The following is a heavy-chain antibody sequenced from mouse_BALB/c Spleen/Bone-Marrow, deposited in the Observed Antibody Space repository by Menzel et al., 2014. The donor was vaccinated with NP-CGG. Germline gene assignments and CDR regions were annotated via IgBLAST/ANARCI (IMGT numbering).Heavy chain of an antibody. Sequence: VQLQQSGAELAKPGASVKMSCKASGYTFTSYWMHWVKQRPGQGLEWIGYINPTSGYTEYNQKFKDKATLTADKSSSTAYMQLGSLTSEDSAVYYCATGYYAMDSWGQGSPVTVSS. V-gene: IGHV1-7*01. CDR2: INPTSGYT. CDR1: GYTFTSYW. J-gene: IGHJ4*01. CDR3: ATGYYAMDS.